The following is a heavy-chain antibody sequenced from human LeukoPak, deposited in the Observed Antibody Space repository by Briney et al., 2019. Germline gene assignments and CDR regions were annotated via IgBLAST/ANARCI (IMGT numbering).Heavy chain of an antibody. V-gene: IGHV4-61*02. CDR3: ARQTGSGLFSLP. D-gene: IGHD3-10*01. J-gene: IGHJ4*02. CDR2: IYTSGST. CDR1: GGSISSGSYY. Sequence: SETLSLTCTVSGGSISSGSYYWSWIRQPAGKGLEWIGRIYTSGSTNYNPSLKSRVTISVDTSKNQFSLKLSSVTAADTAVYYCARQTGSGLFSLPGGQGTLVTVSS.